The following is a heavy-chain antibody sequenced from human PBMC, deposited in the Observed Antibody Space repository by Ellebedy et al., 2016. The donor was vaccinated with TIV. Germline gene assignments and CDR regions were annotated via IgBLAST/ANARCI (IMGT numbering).Heavy chain of an antibody. Sequence: PGGSLRLSCVGSGFTFSSYAMTWVRQAPGKGLDWVSSLSSSGRSTYYADSVKGRFTISRDTSKNTLYLQMNSLRGEDTAVYYWAKRVTMVREVITYYHYAMDVWGQGTTVTVSS. CDR2: LSSSGRST. CDR3: AKRVTMVREVITYYHYAMDV. V-gene: IGHV3-23*01. D-gene: IGHD3-10*01. J-gene: IGHJ6*02. CDR1: GFTFSSYA.